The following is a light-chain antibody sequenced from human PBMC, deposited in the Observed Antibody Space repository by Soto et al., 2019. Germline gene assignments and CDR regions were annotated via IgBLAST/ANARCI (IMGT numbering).Light chain of an antibody. Sequence: DVVVTQSPLSLPVTLGQAASISCRSSQSLVYRDGNTYLSWFHQRTGQSPRRLIYKVSNRDSGVPDRFSGSGSGTDFTLKISRVEAEDVGVYYCMQDTHWPPIKFVQGTRREIK. J-gene: IGKJ5*01. CDR3: MQDTHWPPIK. CDR1: QSLVYRDGNTY. CDR2: KVS. V-gene: IGKV2-30*01.